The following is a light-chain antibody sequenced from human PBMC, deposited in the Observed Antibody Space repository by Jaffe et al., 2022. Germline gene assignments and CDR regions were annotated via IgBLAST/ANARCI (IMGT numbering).Light chain of an antibody. J-gene: IGLJ3*02. CDR3: VLFMGSDIWV. CDR1: SGSVSTSYY. Sequence: QTVVTQEPSLSVSPGGTVTLTCGLRSGSVSTSYYPSWYQQTPGQAPRTLIYNTNARSSGVPDRFSGSILGNKAALTITGAQADDESDYYCVLFMGSDIWVFGGGTKLTVL. V-gene: IGLV8-61*01. CDR2: NTN.